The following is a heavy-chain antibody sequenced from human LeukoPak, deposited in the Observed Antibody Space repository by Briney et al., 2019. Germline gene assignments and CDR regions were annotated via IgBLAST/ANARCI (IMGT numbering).Heavy chain of an antibody. D-gene: IGHD5-12*01. CDR2: INHSGST. J-gene: IGHJ4*02. CDR3: ARLRSGYDRDY. V-gene: IGHV4-34*01. CDR1: GGSFSGYY. Sequence: SETLSLTCAVYGGSFSGYYWSWIRQPPGKGLEWIGEINHSGSTNYNPSLKSRVTISVDTSKKQFSLKLSSVTAADTAVYYCARLRSGYDRDYWGQGTLVTVSS.